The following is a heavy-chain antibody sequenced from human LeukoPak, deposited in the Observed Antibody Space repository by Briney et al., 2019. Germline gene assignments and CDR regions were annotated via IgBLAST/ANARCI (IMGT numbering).Heavy chain of an antibody. V-gene: IGHV3-48*03. CDR3: ARAYSSAWYGGY. CDR1: GFTFSSYE. D-gene: IGHD6-19*01. J-gene: IGHJ4*02. CDR2: ISSSGRTI. Sequence: QPGGSLRLSCAASGFTFSSYEINWVRQAPGKGLEWVSYISSSGRTINYADPVKGRFTISRDNAKNSLYLQMSSLRVEDTAVYYCARAYSSAWYGGYWGQGALVTVSS.